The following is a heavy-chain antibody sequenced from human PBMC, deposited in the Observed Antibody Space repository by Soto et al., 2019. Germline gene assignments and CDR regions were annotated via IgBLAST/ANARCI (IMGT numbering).Heavy chain of an antibody. CDR1: GYTFTGYY. CDR3: ARGGILTGYNYYYGMDV. CDR2: INPNSGGT. D-gene: IGHD3-9*01. J-gene: IGHJ6*02. Sequence: ASVKVSCKASGYTFTGYYMHWVLQAPGEGLEWMGWINPNSGGTNYAQKFQGWVTMTRDTSVSTAYMELSRLRSDDTAVYYCARGGILTGYNYYYGMDVWGQGTTVTVSS. V-gene: IGHV1-2*04.